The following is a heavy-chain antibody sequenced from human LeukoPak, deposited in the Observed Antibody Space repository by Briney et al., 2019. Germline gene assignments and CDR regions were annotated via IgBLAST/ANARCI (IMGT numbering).Heavy chain of an antibody. J-gene: IGHJ4*02. V-gene: IGHV3-49*04. Sequence: GGSLRLSRTTSGFAFDDFAMSWVRQPAGKGLEWVGFIRRRAYGGAAEYAASVKGRFIISRDDSKGIAYLQMNSLKTEDTAVYYCSRNGLVDFDYWGQGSRVIVSP. CDR1: GFAFDDFA. CDR2: IRRRAYGGAA. CDR3: SRNGLVDFDY.